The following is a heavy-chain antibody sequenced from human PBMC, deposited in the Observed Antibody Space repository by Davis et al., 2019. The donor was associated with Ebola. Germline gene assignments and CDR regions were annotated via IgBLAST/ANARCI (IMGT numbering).Heavy chain of an antibody. V-gene: IGHV4-4*02. D-gene: IGHD2-2*02. J-gene: IGHJ5*02. CDR2: IYHSGIT. Sequence: MPSETLSLTCAVSGGSIRSSNRWSWVRQPPGKGLEWIGEIYHSGITNYNPSLKSRVTMSLDKSKNQFSLKLKSVTAADTAVYYCARLTVVVEPAAIVWFGPWGQGTLVTVSS. CDR1: GGSIRSSNR. CDR3: ARLTVVVEPAAIVWFGP.